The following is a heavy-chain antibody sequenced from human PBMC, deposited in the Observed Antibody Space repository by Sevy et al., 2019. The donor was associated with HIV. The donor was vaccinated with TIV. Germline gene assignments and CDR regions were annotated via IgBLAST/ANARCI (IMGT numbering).Heavy chain of an antibody. V-gene: IGHV3-33*08. D-gene: IGHD1-26*01. CDR2: IWYDGSNK. CDR1: GFTFSNYA. J-gene: IGHJ4*02. Sequence: GGSLRLSCTASGFTFSNYAMNWVRQAPGKGLEWVAVIWYDGSNKYYADSVKGRFTISRDNSKNTLYLQMNSLRAEDTAVYYCARGRIVGASYYFDYWGQGTLVTVSS. CDR3: ARGRIVGASYYFDY.